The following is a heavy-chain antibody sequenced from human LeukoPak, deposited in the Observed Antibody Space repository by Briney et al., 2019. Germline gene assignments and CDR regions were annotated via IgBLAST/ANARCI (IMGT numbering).Heavy chain of an antibody. CDR1: GYTFTSYD. D-gene: IGHD3-22*01. CDR3: ARVVRDYDSSGYYFDAFDY. Sequence: SVKVSCKASGYTFTSYDINWVRQATGQGLEWMGWMNPNSGNTGYAQKFQGRVTMTRNTSISTAYMGLSSLRSEDTAVYYCARVVRDYDSSGYYFDAFDYWGQGTLVTVSS. V-gene: IGHV1-8*01. CDR2: MNPNSGNT. J-gene: IGHJ4*02.